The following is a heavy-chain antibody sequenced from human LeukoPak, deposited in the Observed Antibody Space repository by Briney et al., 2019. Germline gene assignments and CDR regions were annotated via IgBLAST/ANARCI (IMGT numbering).Heavy chain of an antibody. J-gene: IGHJ4*02. CDR3: ARATEYYYDSSGYWFDY. D-gene: IGHD3-22*01. V-gene: IGHV1-2*02. Sequence: ASVNVPCKASGYTFTGYYMHWVGQAPGQGLEWMGWINPNSGGTNYAQKFQGRVTMTRDTSISTAYMDLIRLRSDDTAVYYCARATEYYYDSSGYWFDYWGQGTLVTVSS. CDR1: GYTFTGYY. CDR2: INPNSGGT.